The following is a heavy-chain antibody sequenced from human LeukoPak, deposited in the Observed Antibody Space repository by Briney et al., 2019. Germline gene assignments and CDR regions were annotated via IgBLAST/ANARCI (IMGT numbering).Heavy chain of an antibody. J-gene: IGHJ4*02. Sequence: GGSLRLSCAASGFTFSSYAMHWVHQAPGKGLEWVAVISYDGSNKYYADSVKGRFTISRDNSKNTLYLQMNSLRAEDTAVYYCARDALKRFDYWGQGTLVTVSS. CDR3: ARDALKRFDY. CDR1: GFTFSSYA. CDR2: ISYDGSNK. V-gene: IGHV3-30*01.